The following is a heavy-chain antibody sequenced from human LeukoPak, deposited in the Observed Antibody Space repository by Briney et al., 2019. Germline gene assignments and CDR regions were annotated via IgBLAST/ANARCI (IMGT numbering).Heavy chain of an antibody. J-gene: IGHJ5*02. Sequence: PGGSLRLSCAASGFTFSSYGMHWVRQAPGKGLEWVAFIRYDGSNKYYADSVKGRFTISRDNSKNSLYLQMNSLRAEDTAVYYCARDFATWFDPWGQGTLVTVSS. D-gene: IGHD1-26*01. CDR1: GFTFSSYG. CDR3: ARDFATWFDP. V-gene: IGHV3-30*02. CDR2: IRYDGSNK.